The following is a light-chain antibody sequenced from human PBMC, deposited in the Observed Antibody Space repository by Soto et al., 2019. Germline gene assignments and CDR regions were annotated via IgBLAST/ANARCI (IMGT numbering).Light chain of an antibody. J-gene: IGKJ4*01. Sequence: VMTQSPTTLSVSPGERATLSCRASHSVGSNLAWYQQNPGQAPRLLIYGASTRATGVPARFSGSGSATQFPLTISSLQSGDFGFYYCQQYKQWPVAFGGGTKGEIK. CDR3: QQYKQWPVA. CDR1: HSVGSN. V-gene: IGKV3-15*01. CDR2: GAS.